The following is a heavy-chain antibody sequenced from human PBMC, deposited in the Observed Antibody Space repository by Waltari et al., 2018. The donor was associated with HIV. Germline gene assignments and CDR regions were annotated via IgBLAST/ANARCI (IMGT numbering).Heavy chain of an antibody. V-gene: IGHV4-61*02. D-gene: IGHD3-10*01. CDR2: MSTSGTT. CDR1: GGSIRGGNYY. CDR3: ARDKEGVAKYGYYFYYGLDV. Sequence: QVQLRESGPGLVQPSQTLSLTCTISGGSIRGGNYYWSWIRQPAGKAPEWIGRMSTSGTTNYNSSLKSRVTMSLDTSKNQFSLKVKSVTAADTAVYYCARDKEGVAKYGYYFYYGLDVWGQGTTVTVSS. J-gene: IGHJ6*02.